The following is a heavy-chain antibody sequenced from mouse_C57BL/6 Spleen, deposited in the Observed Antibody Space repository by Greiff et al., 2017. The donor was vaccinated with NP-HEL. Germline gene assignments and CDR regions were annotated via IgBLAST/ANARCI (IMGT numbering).Heavy chain of an antibody. V-gene: IGHV1-82*01. CDR3: ARSDYYAMDY. J-gene: IGHJ4*01. Sequence: QLQQSGPELVKPGASVKISCKASGYAFSSSWMNWVKQRPGKGLEWIGRIYPGDGDTNYNGKFKGKATLTADKSSSTAYMQLSSLTSEDSAVYFCARSDYYAMDYWGQGTSVTVSS. CDR2: IYPGDGDT. CDR1: GYAFSSSW.